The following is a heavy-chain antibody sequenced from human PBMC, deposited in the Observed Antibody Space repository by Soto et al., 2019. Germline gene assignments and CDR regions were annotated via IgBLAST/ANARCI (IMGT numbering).Heavy chain of an antibody. V-gene: IGHV4-39*01. CDR1: GGSISSSSYY. Sequence: SETLSLTCTVSGGSISSSSYYWGWIRQPPGKGLEWIGSIYYSGSTYYNPSLKSRVTISVDTSKNQFSLKLSSVTAADTAVYYCAKPLSRTNFLYSYYSYGMDVGGQGTTVTVSS. CDR2: IYYSGST. J-gene: IGHJ6*02. CDR3: AKPLSRTNFLYSYYSYGMDV. D-gene: IGHD1-7*01.